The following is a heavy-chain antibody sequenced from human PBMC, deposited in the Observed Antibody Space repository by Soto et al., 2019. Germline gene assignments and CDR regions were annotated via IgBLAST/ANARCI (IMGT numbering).Heavy chain of an antibody. Sequence: QITLKESGPTLVKPTQPLTLTCTLSGFSPSTSGVAVGWIRQPPGKALEWLGHIYWHGDKYFSTSLKSRLSLTKDTSKNQVVLTVTNVDPVDTGTYYCARLLTAALFSYDLWGQGTLVTVSS. CDR2: IYWHGDK. J-gene: IGHJ5*02. D-gene: IGHD7-27*01. CDR1: GFSPSTSGVA. CDR3: ARLLTAALFSYDL. V-gene: IGHV2-5*01.